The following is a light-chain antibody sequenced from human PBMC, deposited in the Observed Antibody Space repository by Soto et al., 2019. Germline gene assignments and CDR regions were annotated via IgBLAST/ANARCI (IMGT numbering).Light chain of an antibody. Sequence: QSALTQPPSASGSPGQSVTISCTGTSSDVGGYNYVSWYQQHPGKAPKLIIYEVSKRPSGVPDRFSGSKSGDTASLTVSGLQAEDEADYYCCSYVGGYSYVFGIGTKVTVL. J-gene: IGLJ1*01. CDR3: CSYVGGYSYV. CDR2: EVS. CDR1: SSDVGGYNY. V-gene: IGLV2-8*01.